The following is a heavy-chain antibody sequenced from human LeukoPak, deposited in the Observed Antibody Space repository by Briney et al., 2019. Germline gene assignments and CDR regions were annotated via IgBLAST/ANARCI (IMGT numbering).Heavy chain of an antibody. CDR2: ISYDGSNK. V-gene: IGHV3-30*18. CDR3: AKVPYYYDSSGYHYFDY. D-gene: IGHD3-22*01. CDR1: GFTFSSYG. Sequence: GGSLRLSCAASGFTFSSYGMHWVRQAPGKGLEWVAVISYDGSNKYYADSVKGRFTISRDNSKNTLYLQMNSLRAEDTAVYYCAKVPYYYDSSGYHYFDYWGQGTLVTVSS. J-gene: IGHJ4*02.